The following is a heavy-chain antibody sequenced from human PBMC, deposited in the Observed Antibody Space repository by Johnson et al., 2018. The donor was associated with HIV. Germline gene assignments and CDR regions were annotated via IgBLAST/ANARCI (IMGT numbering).Heavy chain of an antibody. V-gene: IGHV3-30*18. J-gene: IGHJ3*02. CDR1: GFTFSNAW. D-gene: IGHD5-18*01. CDR2: ISYDGSKK. CDR3: AKARGYSYGGDAFDI. Sequence: QVQLVESGGGLVQPGGSLRLSCAASGFTFSNAWMSWVRQAPGKGLEWVAVISYDGSKKYYADSVKGRFTISRDNSKNTLYLQMNSLRAEDTAVYYCAKARGYSYGGDAFDIWGQGTMVTVSS.